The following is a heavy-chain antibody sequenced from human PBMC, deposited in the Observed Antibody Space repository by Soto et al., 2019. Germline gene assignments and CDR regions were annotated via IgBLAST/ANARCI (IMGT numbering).Heavy chain of an antibody. J-gene: IGHJ4*02. Sequence: PGGSLRLSCAASGFIFKMYWMHWVRQSPGKGLVWISRIYNDGTYSDYADSVRGRFTISGDNVNDTLYLQMNNLRAEDSGLYYCTRGPRPISTGTGDYWGQGTLVTVSS. D-gene: IGHD3-10*01. CDR2: IYNDGTYS. CDR3: TRGPRPISTGTGDY. CDR1: GFIFKMYW. V-gene: IGHV3-74*01.